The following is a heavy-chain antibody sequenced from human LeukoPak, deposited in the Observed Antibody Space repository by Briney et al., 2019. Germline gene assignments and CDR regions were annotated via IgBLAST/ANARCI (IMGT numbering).Heavy chain of an antibody. CDR3: ARISGGYSDS. CDR2: ISGTGAYL. J-gene: IGHJ4*02. CDR1: GFTFSNHN. Sequence: WGSLRLFCAASGFTFSNHNINWVRQAPGKGLEWVSSISGTGAYLSYADSVKGRFTISRDNAKNSLYLQMNSLRADDTAVYYCARISGGYSDSWGQGVLVTVSS. D-gene: IGHD3-16*01. V-gene: IGHV3-21*01.